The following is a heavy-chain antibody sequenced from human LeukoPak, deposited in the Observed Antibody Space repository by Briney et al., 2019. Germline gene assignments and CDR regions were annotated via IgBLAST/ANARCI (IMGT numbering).Heavy chain of an antibody. CDR3: ARDKISDTSGYYPGAFDI. CDR2: LYYSGST. CDR1: GGSISSYY. D-gene: IGHD3-22*01. J-gene: IGHJ3*02. Sequence: KPSETLSLTCTVSGGSISSYYWSWIRQPPGKVLEWIGYLYYSGSTNYNPSLKSRVTISLDTSKNQFSLKLTSVTAADTAVYYCARDKISDTSGYYPGAFDIWGQGTMVTVSS. V-gene: IGHV4-59*01.